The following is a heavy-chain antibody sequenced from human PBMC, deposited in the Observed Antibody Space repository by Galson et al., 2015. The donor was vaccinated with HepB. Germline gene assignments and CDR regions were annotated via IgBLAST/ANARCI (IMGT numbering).Heavy chain of an antibody. D-gene: IGHD6-13*01. CDR1: GGTFSSYA. CDR2: IIPILGIA. CDR3: ARDRGSSWYVY. Sequence: SVKVSCKASGGTFSSYAISWVRQAPGQGLEWMGRIIPILGIANYAQKFQGRVTITADKSTSTAYMELSSLRSEDTAVYYCARDRGSSWYVYWGQGTLVTVSS. J-gene: IGHJ4*02. V-gene: IGHV1-69*04.